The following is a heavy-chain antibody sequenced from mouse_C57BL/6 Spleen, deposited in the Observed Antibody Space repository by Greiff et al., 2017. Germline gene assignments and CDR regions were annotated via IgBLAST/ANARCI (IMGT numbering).Heavy chain of an antibody. CDR2: INPNYGTT. V-gene: IGHV1-39*01. Sequence: VQLKESGPELVKPGASVKISCKASGYSFTDYNMNWVKQSNGKSLEWIGVINPNYGTTSYNQKFKGKATLTVDQSSSTAYMQLNSLTSEDSAVYYWARGGSTMVTTSLFDYWGQGTTLTVSS. CDR1: GYSFTDYN. J-gene: IGHJ2*01. D-gene: IGHD2-2*01. CDR3: ARGGSTMVTTSLFDY.